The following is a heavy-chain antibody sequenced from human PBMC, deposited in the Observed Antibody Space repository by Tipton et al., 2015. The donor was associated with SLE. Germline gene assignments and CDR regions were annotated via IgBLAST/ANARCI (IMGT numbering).Heavy chain of an antibody. CDR2: IYYSGHT. Sequence: TLSLTCTVSGSFVGSGSYYWSWIRQPPGKGLEWIGYIYYSGHTSYSPSLKSRVTISLDTSRNEVSLKLISVTAADTAVYYCGALSSCTAPHWGQGTLVTVSS. V-gene: IGHV4-61*01. CDR3: GALSSCTAPH. CDR1: GSFVGSGSYY. D-gene: IGHD6-13*01. J-gene: IGHJ4*02.